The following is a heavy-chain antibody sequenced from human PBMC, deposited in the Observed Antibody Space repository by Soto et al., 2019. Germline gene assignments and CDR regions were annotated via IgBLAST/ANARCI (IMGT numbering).Heavy chain of an antibody. CDR1: GGSISSYY. CDR2: IYTSGST. Sequence: SETLSLTCTVSGGSISSYYWSWIRQPAGKGLEWIGRIYTSGSTNYNPSLKSRVTMSVDTSKNQFSLKLSSVTAADTAVYYCARENSKGSYPGAFNYWGQGTLVTVSS. CDR3: ARENSKGSYPGAFNY. D-gene: IGHD1-26*01. J-gene: IGHJ4*02. V-gene: IGHV4-4*07.